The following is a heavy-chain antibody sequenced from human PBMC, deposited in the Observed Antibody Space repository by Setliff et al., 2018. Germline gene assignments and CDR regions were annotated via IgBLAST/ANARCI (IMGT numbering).Heavy chain of an antibody. Sequence: GSLRLSCATSGFTFKSYAMIWVRQTPGKGLEWVSLIYSDNMTTSCADSVKGRFTISRDNAKNTLYLQMNSLRAEDTAVYYCARGPWKHSAYYYYYYMDVWGKGTTVTVSS. V-gene: IGHV3-23*03. J-gene: IGHJ6*03. CDR3: ARGPWKHSAYYYYYYMDV. D-gene: IGHD1-1*01. CDR1: GFTFKSYA. CDR2: IYSDNMTT.